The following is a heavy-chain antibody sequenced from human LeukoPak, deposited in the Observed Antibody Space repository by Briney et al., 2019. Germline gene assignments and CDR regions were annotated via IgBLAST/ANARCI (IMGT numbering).Heavy chain of an antibody. CDR1: GSTFTIYD. D-gene: IGHD3-10*01. J-gene: IGHJ4*02. V-gene: IGHV1-8*01. Sequence: ASVTPCFTASGSTFTIYDINWVRQGTGQGLEWMGWMNPNSGNTGYAQKFQGRVTMTRNTSISTAYMELSSLRSEDTAVYYCATGPPSKTITMVRGVIPYYFDYWGQGTLVTVSS. CDR3: ATGPPSKTITMVRGVIPYYFDY. CDR2: MNPNSGNT.